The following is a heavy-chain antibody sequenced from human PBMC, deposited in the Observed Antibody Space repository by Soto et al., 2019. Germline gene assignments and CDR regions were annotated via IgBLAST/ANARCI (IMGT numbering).Heavy chain of an antibody. CDR3: ARDRWTASMGFCLFRGMDV. J-gene: IGHJ6*01. Sequence: QVQLVQSGSDVSEPGSSVKVTCKASGVTFSNDAISWVRQAPGQGLEWMGLSIPRFRAANEAQKFQGRVTIKVDESTGTADMELGGLTSEDAAVYVCARDRWTASMGFCLFRGMDVWGQGTTVTVSS. CDR2: SIPRFRAA. V-gene: IGHV1-69*01. D-gene: IGHD3-10*01. CDR1: GVTFSNDA.